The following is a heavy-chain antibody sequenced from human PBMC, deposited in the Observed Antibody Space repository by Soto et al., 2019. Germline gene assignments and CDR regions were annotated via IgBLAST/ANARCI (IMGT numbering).Heavy chain of an antibody. J-gene: IGHJ6*02. Sequence: ASVKVSCKASGYTFTGYYMHWVRQAPGQGLEWMGWINPNSGGTNYAQKFQGWVTMTRDTSISTAYMEPSRLRSDDTAVYYCARGPIWVVPAVKTNSGYYYSMDVWGQGTTVTVSS. CDR2: INPNSGGT. D-gene: IGHD2-2*01. CDR1: GYTFTGYY. V-gene: IGHV1-2*04. CDR3: ARGPIWVVPAVKTNSGYYYSMDV.